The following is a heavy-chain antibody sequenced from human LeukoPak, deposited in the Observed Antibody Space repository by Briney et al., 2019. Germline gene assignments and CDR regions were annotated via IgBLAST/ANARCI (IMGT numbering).Heavy chain of an antibody. V-gene: IGHV3-7*01. CDR3: ASTFPYCTSGTCAL. Sequence: PGGAPRLSCAAPGLTLWGYLMSWGPQAPGEGLGGVGHIHPNGGVKNYVDSVRGRFTISRDNAANSLYLQVNSLRAEDSAVYYCASTFPYCTSGTCALGGQGTLVTVSS. CDR1: GLTLWGYL. D-gene: IGHD2-15*01. CDR2: IHPNGGVK. J-gene: IGHJ4*02.